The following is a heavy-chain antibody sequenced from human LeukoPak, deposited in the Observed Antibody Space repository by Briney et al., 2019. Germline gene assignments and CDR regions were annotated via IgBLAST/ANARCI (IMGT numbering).Heavy chain of an antibody. J-gene: IGHJ5*02. Sequence: ASVKVSCKASGYTFTNHGISWVRQAPGQGLEWMGWISGYNGNTNYAQKVQGRVTLTTDTSTSTAYMELRSLRSDDTAVYYCARDVSAGVPNRFDPWGQGTLVTVSS. CDR3: ARDVSAGVPNRFDP. CDR2: ISGYNGNT. D-gene: IGHD3-10*01. V-gene: IGHV1-18*01. CDR1: GYTFTNHG.